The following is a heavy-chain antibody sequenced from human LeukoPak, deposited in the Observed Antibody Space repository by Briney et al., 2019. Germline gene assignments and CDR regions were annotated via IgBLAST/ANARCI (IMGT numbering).Heavy chain of an antibody. J-gene: IGHJ4*02. V-gene: IGHV3-11*04. CDR2: ISSSGSTI. CDR1: GFTFSDYY. Sequence: GGSLRLSCAASGFTFSDYYMSWIRQAPGKGLEWVSYISSSGSTIYYADSVKGRFTISRDNAKNSLNLQMNSLRAEDTAVYYCARDYYDSSGYYHGAYWGQGTLVTVSS. CDR3: ARDYYDSSGYYHGAY. D-gene: IGHD3-22*01.